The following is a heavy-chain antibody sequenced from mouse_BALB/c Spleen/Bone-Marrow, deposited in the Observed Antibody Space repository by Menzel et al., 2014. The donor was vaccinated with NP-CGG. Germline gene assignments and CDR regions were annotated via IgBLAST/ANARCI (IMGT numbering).Heavy chain of an antibody. J-gene: IGHJ4*01. CDR1: GFAFSGYD. V-gene: IGHV5-12-1*01. Sequence: EVMLVESGGGLVKPGGSLKFSCAASGFAFSGYDMSWVRQTPEKRLEWVAYISSGGSNTYYPDTVKGRLTISRDNAKNTLYLQMNSLKSEDTAMYYCARQRGYAYAMDYWGQGISVTVSS. D-gene: IGHD2-2*01. CDR2: ISSGGSNT. CDR3: ARQRGYAYAMDY.